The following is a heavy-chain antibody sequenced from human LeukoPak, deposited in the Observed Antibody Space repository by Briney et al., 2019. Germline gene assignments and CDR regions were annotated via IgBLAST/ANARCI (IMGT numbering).Heavy chain of an antibody. V-gene: IGHV5-51*01. CDR3: AREHYYDSSGYFAPGAWFDP. Sequence: GESLKTSCKGSGYSFTSYWIGWVRQMPGKGLEWMGIIYPGDSDTRYSPSFQGQVTISADKSISTAYLQWSSLKASDTAMYYCAREHYYDSSGYFAPGAWFDPWGQGTLVTVSS. J-gene: IGHJ5*02. CDR2: IYPGDSDT. CDR1: GYSFTSYW. D-gene: IGHD3-22*01.